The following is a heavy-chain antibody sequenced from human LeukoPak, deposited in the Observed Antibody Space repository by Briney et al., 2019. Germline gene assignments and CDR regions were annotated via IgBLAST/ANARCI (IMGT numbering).Heavy chain of an antibody. CDR3: ARGGNYWPQWWFDP. V-gene: IGHV4-61*02. CDR1: GDSISSGTYY. D-gene: IGHD1-26*01. Sequence: PSETLSLTCTVSGDSISSGTYYWIWIRQPAGKGLEWIGRIYTSGSTSYNPSLKSRVTMSLDASKNQFSLELNSVTPADTAVYYCARGGNYWPQWWFDPWGRGTLVSVSS. J-gene: IGHJ5*02. CDR2: IYTSGST.